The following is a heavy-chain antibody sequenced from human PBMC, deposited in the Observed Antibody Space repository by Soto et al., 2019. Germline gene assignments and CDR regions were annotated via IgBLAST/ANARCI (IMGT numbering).Heavy chain of an antibody. D-gene: IGHD3-10*01. CDR1: GYTFTSYG. CDR2: ISAYNGNT. Sequence: ASVKVSCKASGYTFTSYGISWVRQAPGQGLEWMGWISAYNGNTNYAQKLQGRVTMTTDTSTCTAYMELRSLRSDDTAVYYCARDPPFYGSGSYYYYHYGMEAWGQGTTVNVSS. CDR3: ARDPPFYGSGSYYYYHYGMEA. J-gene: IGHJ6*01. V-gene: IGHV1-18*01.